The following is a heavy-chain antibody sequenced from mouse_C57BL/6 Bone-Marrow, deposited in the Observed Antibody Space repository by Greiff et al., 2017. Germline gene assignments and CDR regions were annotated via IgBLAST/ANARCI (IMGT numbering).Heavy chain of an antibody. CDR3: ARDDY. J-gene: IGHJ2*01. V-gene: IGHV1-69*01. CDR2: IVPSDSYT. CDR1: GNTFPSSW. Sequence: QVQLQQPGAELVMPGASVKLSCKASGNTFPSSWMHWGKRRPGQGLGGMGEIVPSDSYTNYNQKFKGKSPLTVDKSSSTAYMQLSSLTSEDSAVYYCARDDYWGQGTTLTVSS.